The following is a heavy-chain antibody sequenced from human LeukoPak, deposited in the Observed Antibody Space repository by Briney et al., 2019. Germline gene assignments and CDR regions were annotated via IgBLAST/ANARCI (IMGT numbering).Heavy chain of an antibody. CDR1: GSTFSSYA. J-gene: IGHJ3*02. CDR3: ARENFMATSGTTFDI. CDR2: VSSSSTNK. V-gene: IGHV3-21*01. D-gene: IGHD1-1*01. Sequence: GGSLRLSCAASGSTFSSYAMNWVRQAPGKGLEWVSSVSSSSTNKFYADSVKGRFAISRDDAKNSLYLQMNSLRVEDTAVYYCARENFMATSGTTFDIWGQGTMVSVSS.